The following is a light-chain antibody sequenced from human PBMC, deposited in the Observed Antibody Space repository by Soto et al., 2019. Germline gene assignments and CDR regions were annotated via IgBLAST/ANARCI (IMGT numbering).Light chain of an antibody. CDR3: KVWDSSSDHVV. CDR1: NIGSKS. V-gene: IGLV3-21*04. Sequence: SYELTQPPSVSVAPGKTARITCGGNNIGSKSVNWYKQKPGKAPVLVIYYDSDRPSGIPERFSGSNSWNTATLTISRVEAGDEADYYCKVWDSSSDHVVFGGVTKVTVL. CDR2: YDS. J-gene: IGLJ2*01.